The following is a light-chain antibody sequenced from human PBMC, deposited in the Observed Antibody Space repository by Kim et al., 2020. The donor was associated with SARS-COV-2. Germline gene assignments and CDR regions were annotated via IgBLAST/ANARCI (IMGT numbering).Light chain of an antibody. Sequence: IGNRVTITGRASQAISNAVAWYQQKQGKAPRLLIFAASRLESGVPSRFSGSVSGTDYTLTISSLQPEDFATYFCHQYYSSLRTFGQGTKLEI. V-gene: IGKV1-NL1*01. CDR3: HQYYSSLRT. CDR1: QAISNA. J-gene: IGKJ2*01. CDR2: AAS.